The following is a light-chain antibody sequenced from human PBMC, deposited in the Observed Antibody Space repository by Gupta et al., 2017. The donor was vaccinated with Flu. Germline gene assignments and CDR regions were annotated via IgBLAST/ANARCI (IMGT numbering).Light chain of an antibody. CDR2: LGS. J-gene: IGKJ5*01. CDR3: MQAQQTPT. CDR1: QSLLHSNGYNY. Sequence: IVMTQSPLSLSVTPGEPASIFCRSSQSLLHSNGYNYLDWYLQKPGQSPQLLIYLGSNRASGVPDRFSGTGSGTDFTLKISRVVAEDVGFYYCMQAQQTPTFGQGTRLEIK. V-gene: IGKV2-28*01.